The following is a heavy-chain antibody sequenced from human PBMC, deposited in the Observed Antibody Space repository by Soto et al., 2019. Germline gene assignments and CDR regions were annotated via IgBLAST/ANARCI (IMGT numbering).Heavy chain of an antibody. D-gene: IGHD2-2*01. CDR3: ASSVVVPSTMNYFDY. V-gene: IGHV5-51*01. J-gene: IGHJ4*02. Sequence: GESLKISCKGSGYGLTNYWLAWVRQVPGKGLEWMGIVYPDDSDTKYGPSFKGQVTISVDKSITTAYLQWSSLKASDTAMYFCASSVVVPSTMNYFDYWRQGTLVTVSS. CDR1: GYGLTNYW. CDR2: VYPDDSDT.